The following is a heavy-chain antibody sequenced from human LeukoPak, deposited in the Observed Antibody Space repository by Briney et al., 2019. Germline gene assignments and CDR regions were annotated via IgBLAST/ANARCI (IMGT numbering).Heavy chain of an antibody. CDR1: GFTFDDYA. Sequence: PGGSPRLSCAASGFTFDDYAMHWVRQAPGKGLEWVSGISWNSGSIGYADSVKGRFTISRDNAKNSLYLQMNSLRAEDTALYYCAKDSYYDSSGLPDYWGQGTLVTVSS. V-gene: IGHV3-9*01. CDR3: AKDSYYDSSGLPDY. D-gene: IGHD3-22*01. J-gene: IGHJ4*02. CDR2: ISWNSGSI.